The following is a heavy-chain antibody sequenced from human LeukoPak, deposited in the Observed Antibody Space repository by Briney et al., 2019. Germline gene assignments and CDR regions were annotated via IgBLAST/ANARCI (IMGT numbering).Heavy chain of an antibody. J-gene: IGHJ3*02. CDR2: IYTSGST. CDR3: ARASGAFDI. Sequence: SQTLSLTCTVSGDSISSGSYYWSWIRQPAGKGLEWIGRIYTSGSTNYNPSLKSRVTIPVDTSKNQFSLKLSSVTAADTAVYYCARASGAFDIWGQGTMVTVSS. V-gene: IGHV4-61*02. CDR1: GDSISSGSYY.